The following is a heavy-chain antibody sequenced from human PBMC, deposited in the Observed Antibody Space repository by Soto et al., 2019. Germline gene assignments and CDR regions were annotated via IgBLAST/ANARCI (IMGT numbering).Heavy chain of an antibody. Sequence: VASVKVSCKASGYSFADYYMHWVRQAPGQGLEWMGWINPDSGGTNYAQKFQGRVTMTRDPSITTAYMELTGLRSDDTAVYYCARDQMTTVTINDYYGMDVWGQGTTVTVSS. J-gene: IGHJ6*02. V-gene: IGHV1-2*02. CDR2: INPDSGGT. CDR1: GYSFADYY. D-gene: IGHD4-17*01. CDR3: ARDQMTTVTINDYYGMDV.